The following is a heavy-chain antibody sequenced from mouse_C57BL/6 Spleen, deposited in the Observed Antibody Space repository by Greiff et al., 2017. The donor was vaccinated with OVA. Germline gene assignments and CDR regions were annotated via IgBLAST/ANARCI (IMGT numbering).Heavy chain of an antibody. J-gene: IGHJ4*01. Sequence: VHVKQSVAELVRPGASVKLSCTASGFTIKNTYMHWVKQRPEQGLEWIGRIDPANGNTKYAQKFQGKATITADTSSSTAYLQLSSLTSEDTAIYYCAGTGLYAMDYWGQGTSVTVSS. CDR1: GFTIKNTY. CDR3: AGTGLYAMDY. D-gene: IGHD4-1*01. V-gene: IGHV14-3*01. CDR2: IDPANGNT.